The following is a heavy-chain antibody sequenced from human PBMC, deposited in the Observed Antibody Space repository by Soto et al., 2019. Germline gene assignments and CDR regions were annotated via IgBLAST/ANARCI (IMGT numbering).Heavy chain of an antibody. CDR3: ARLVGAYDSYFDH. D-gene: IGHD5-12*01. CDR2: IYPGDSET. V-gene: IGHV5-51*01. Sequence: PWESLTISCTTSGDDFSRTWIGWVRQLPGKGLDWLGIIYPGDSETRYSPSFRGQVTFSVDMSISTAYLQWSSLKTSDIAIYYCARLVGAYDSYFDHWGQGTRVTVSS. J-gene: IGHJ4*02. CDR1: GDDFSRTW.